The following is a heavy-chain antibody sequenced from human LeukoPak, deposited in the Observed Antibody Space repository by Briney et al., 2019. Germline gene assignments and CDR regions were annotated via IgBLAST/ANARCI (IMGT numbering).Heavy chain of an antibody. V-gene: IGHV3-7*01. CDR2: IKQDGSEK. CDR1: GFTFSSYW. D-gene: IGHD5-18*01. CDR3: GRSGYSYGSLGAFDI. J-gene: IGHJ3*02. Sequence: TGGSLRLSCAASGFTFSSYWMSWVRQAPGKGLEWVANIKQDGSEKYYVDSVKGRFTISRDNAKNSLYLQMNSLRAEDTAVYYCGRSGYSYGSLGAFDIWGQGTMVTVSS.